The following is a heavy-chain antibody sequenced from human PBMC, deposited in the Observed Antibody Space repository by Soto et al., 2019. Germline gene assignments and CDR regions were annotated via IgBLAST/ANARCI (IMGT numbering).Heavy chain of an antibody. Sequence: PSETLSLTCAVSGYSISSGYYWGWIRQPPGKGLEWIGSIYHSGSTYYNPSLKSRVTIAVDTSKNQFALKLSALTAAYTAVYYCARLNRGSSYGMEVWGQGATVTVCS. CDR1: GYSISSGYY. V-gene: IGHV4-38-2*01. CDR3: ARLNRGSSYGMEV. CDR2: IYHSGST. J-gene: IGHJ6*02. D-gene: IGHD1-26*01.